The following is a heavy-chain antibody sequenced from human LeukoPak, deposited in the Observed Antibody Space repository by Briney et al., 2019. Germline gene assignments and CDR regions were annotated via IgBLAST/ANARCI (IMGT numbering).Heavy chain of an antibody. CDR3: ARGWLVPFDY. CDR2: INAGNGNT. D-gene: IGHD6-19*01. CDR1: GGTFSSYA. J-gene: IGHJ4*02. Sequence: ASVRVSCKASGGTFSSYAISWVRQAPGQGLEWMGWINAGNGNTKYSQKFQGRVTITRDTSASTAYMELSSLRSEDTAVYYCARGWLVPFDYWGQGTLVTVSS. V-gene: IGHV1-3*01.